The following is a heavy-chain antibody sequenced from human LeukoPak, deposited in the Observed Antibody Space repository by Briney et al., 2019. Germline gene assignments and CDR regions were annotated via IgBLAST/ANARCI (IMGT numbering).Heavy chain of an antibody. D-gene: IGHD6-13*01. Sequence: GGSLRLSCAASGFTFDDYGMSWVRQAPGKGLEWVANIKQDGSEKYYVDSVKGRFTISRDNAKNSLYLQMNSLRAEDTAVYYCARIAAAVGKHDAFDIWGQGTMVTVSS. V-gene: IGHV3-7*01. CDR1: GFTFDDYG. J-gene: IGHJ3*02. CDR3: ARIAAAVGKHDAFDI. CDR2: IKQDGSEK.